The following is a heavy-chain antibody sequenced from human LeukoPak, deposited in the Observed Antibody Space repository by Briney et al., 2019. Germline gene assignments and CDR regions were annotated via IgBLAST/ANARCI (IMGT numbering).Heavy chain of an antibody. J-gene: IGHJ4*02. Sequence: PGGSLRLSCAASGFTFSTHAMHWLRQAPGKGLEYISSISSDGGNTYYADSAKGRFTISRDNSNNTLYLQMGRLRAEDMAVYYCARSNNIVGATYFDYWGQGTLVTVSS. V-gene: IGHV3-64*02. D-gene: IGHD1-26*01. CDR3: ARSNNIVGATYFDY. CDR1: GFTFSTHA. CDR2: ISSDGGNT.